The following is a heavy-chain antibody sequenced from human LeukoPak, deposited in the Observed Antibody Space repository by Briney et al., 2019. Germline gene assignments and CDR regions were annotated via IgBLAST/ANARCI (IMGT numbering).Heavy chain of an antibody. J-gene: IGHJ4*02. Sequence: GASVKVSCKTSGYTFTAYYIHWVRQAPGQGLDWMGWINPNNGDTKYAQKFQGRVAMTRDTSISTVYMELSSLSSDDTAVYYCARVGCGGRECFYLFEFWGQGTLVPVSS. CDR2: INPNNGDT. D-gene: IGHD2-21*01. CDR3: ARVGCGGRECFYLFEF. V-gene: IGHV1-2*02. CDR1: GYTFTAYY.